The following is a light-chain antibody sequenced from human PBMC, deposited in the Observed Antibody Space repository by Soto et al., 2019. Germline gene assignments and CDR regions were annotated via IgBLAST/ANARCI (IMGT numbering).Light chain of an antibody. CDR1: NIGSKS. CDR3: QVWDSSSDHVV. Sequence: SYELTQPPSVSVAPGQTARITGGGTNIGSKSVHWYQQKPGQAPVPVVYDDSDRPSGIPERFSGSNSGNTATLTISRVEAGDEADYYCQVWDSSSDHVVFGGGTKVTVL. J-gene: IGLJ2*01. CDR2: DDS. V-gene: IGLV3-21*02.